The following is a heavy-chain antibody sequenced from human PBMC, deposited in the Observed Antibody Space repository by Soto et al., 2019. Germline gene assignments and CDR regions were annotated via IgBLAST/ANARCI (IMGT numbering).Heavy chain of an antibody. Sequence: GAAVKVSCKASGGTFSSYAISWVRQAPGQGLEWMGGIIPIFGTANYAQEFQGRVTITADESTSTAYMELSSLRSEDTAVYYCARENRSGWSGWGQGTLVTVSS. V-gene: IGHV1-69*13. CDR2: IIPIFGTA. CDR3: ARENRSGWSG. J-gene: IGHJ4*02. D-gene: IGHD6-19*01. CDR1: GGTFSSYA.